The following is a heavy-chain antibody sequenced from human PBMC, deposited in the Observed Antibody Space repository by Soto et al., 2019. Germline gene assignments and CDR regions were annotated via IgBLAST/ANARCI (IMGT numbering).Heavy chain of an antibody. CDR3: TTEYYYDSSGYYSFDY. CDR2: IKSKTDGGTT. J-gene: IGHJ4*02. CDR1: GFTFSNAW. D-gene: IGHD3-22*01. V-gene: IGHV3-15*01. Sequence: GGSLRLSCAASGFTFSNAWMSWVRQAPGKGLEWVGRIKSKTDGGTTDYAAPVKGRFTISRDDSKNTLYLQMNSLKTEDTAMYYCTTEYYYDSSGYYSFDYWGQGTLVTVSS.